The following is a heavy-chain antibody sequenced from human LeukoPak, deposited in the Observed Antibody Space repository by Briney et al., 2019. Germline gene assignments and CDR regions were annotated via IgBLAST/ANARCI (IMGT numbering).Heavy chain of an antibody. CDR2: IYYSGST. Sequence: ASETLSLTCTVSGGSISSYYWSWIRQPPGKGLEWIGYIYYSGSTNYNPSLKSRVTISVDTSKNQFSLKLSSVTAADTAVYYCARALGTTSYYNWFDPWGQGTLVTVSS. D-gene: IGHD4-17*01. J-gene: IGHJ5*02. CDR3: ARALGTTSYYNWFDP. CDR1: GGSISSYY. V-gene: IGHV4-59*01.